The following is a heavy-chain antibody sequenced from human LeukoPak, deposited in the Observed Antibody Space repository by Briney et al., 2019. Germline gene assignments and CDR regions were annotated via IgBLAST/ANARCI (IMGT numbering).Heavy chain of an antibody. D-gene: IGHD6-13*01. J-gene: IGHJ5*02. CDR3: AREFRIAAAGRGLNWFDP. CDR2: IKQDGSEK. Sequence: GGSLRLSCAASGFTFSSYWMSWVRQAPGKGLEWVANIKQDGSEKYYVDSVKGRFTISRDNAKNSLYLQMNSLRAEDTAVYYCAREFRIAAAGRGLNWFDPWGQGTLVTVSS. V-gene: IGHV3-7*03. CDR1: GFTFSSYW.